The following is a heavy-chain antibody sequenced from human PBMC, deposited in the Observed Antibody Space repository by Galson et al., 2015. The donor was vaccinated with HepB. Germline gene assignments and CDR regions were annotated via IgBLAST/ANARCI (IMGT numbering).Heavy chain of an antibody. CDR1: GFTFSTYN. V-gene: IGHV3-21*01. CDR3: VRLVSYYDSIISNGAFDI. Sequence: SLRLSCAASGFTFSTYNMNWVRQAPGKGLEWVSSISSNSNYIYYADSVKGRFTISRDNAKNSLFLQMNSLRAGEDTAVYYCVRLVSYYDSIISNGAFDIWGQGTLVTVSS. J-gene: IGHJ3*02. CDR2: ISSNSNYI. D-gene: IGHD3-22*01.